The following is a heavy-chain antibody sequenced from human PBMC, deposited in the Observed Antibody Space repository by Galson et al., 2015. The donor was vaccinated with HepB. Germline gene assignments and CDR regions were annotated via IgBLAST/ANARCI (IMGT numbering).Heavy chain of an antibody. CDR3: ARDGMATGWAFDI. V-gene: IGHV1-46*01. CDR1: GYSFTSYY. Sequence: SVKVSCKASGYSFTSYYMHWVRQAPGHGLEWMGIIRPSGGDTRYAQNFQGRVTMTRDTSTSTVYMELSSLRSEDTAVYYCARDGMATGWAFDIWGQGTMATVSS. J-gene: IGHJ3*02. D-gene: IGHD5-24*01. CDR2: IRPSGGDT.